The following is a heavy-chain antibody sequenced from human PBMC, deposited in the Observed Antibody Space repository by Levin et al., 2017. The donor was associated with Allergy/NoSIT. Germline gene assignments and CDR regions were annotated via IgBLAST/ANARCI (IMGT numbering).Heavy chain of an antibody. CDR3: ATGMYYYESSGYPLGY. J-gene: IGHJ4*02. CDR2: ILSGGST. CDR1: GFTVSRHY. D-gene: IGHD3-22*01. Sequence: GESLKISCAASGFTVSRHYTTWVRQAPGKGLEWVSIILSGGSTYYADSVKGRFTISRDISQNMLYLQMNSLRAEDTAVYYCATGMYYYESSGYPLGYWGQGTLATVSS. V-gene: IGHV3-66*01.